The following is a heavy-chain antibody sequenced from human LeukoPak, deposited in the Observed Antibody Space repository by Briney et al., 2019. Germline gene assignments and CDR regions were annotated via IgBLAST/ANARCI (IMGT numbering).Heavy chain of an antibody. CDR3: ARGRSTPPGRGWFDP. J-gene: IGHJ5*02. CDR1: GGSISSGSYY. D-gene: IGHD1-26*01. Sequence: SQTLSLTCTVSGGSISSGSYYWSRIRQPAGKGLEWIGRIYTSGSTNYNPSLKSRVTISVDTSKNQFSLKLSSVTAADTAVYYCARGRSTPPGRGWFDPWGQGTLVTVSS. V-gene: IGHV4-61*02. CDR2: IYTSGST.